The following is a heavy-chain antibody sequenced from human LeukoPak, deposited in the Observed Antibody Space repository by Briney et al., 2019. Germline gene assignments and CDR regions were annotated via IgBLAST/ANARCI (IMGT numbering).Heavy chain of an antibody. Sequence: PGGSLRLSCTASGFIFGDYAMSWVRQAPGKGLEWVSFIYSGGNTYYADSVKGRFTISRDNSKNTVHLQMNSLRAEDTAMYYCASQVPSEAGAFDIWGQGTMVTVSS. CDR2: IYSGGNT. J-gene: IGHJ3*02. CDR1: GFIFGDYA. D-gene: IGHD3-10*01. CDR3: ASQVPSEAGAFDI. V-gene: IGHV3-53*01.